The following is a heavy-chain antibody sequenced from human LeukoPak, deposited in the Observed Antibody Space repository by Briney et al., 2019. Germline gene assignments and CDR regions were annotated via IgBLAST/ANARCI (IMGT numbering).Heavy chain of an antibody. CDR3: ARDRVEMATITPYYFDY. J-gene: IGHJ4*02. D-gene: IGHD5-24*01. V-gene: IGHV3-23*01. CDR2: ISGSGGST. CDR1: GFTFSSYA. Sequence: GGSLRLSCAASGFTFSSYAMSWVRQAPGKGLEWVSAISGSGGSTYYADSVKGRFTISRDNSKNTLYLQMNSLRAEDTAVYYCARDRVEMATITPYYFDYWGQGTLVTVSS.